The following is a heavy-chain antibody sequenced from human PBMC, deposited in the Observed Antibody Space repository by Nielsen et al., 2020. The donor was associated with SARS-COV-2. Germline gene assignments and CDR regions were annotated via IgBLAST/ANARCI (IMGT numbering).Heavy chain of an antibody. CDR3: AKDQRGSGSYFDY. Sequence: GGSLRLSCAASGFTFSSYAMSWVRQAPGKGLEWVSAISGSGGSTYYADSVKGRFAISRDNSKNTLYLQMNSLRAEDTAVYYCAKDQRGSGSYFDYWGQGTLVTVSS. CDR1: GFTFSSYA. J-gene: IGHJ4*02. D-gene: IGHD3-10*01. CDR2: ISGSGGST. V-gene: IGHV3-23*01.